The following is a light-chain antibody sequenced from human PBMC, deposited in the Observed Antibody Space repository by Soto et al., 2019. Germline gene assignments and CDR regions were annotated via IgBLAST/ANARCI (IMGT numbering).Light chain of an antibody. CDR1: QSISSW. CDR3: QQYNNYPWT. V-gene: IGKV1-5*01. CDR2: DAS. J-gene: IGKJ1*01. Sequence: DIVMTQSPATLSVAPGERVTITCRASQSISSWLAWYQQRPGQAPKLLISDASDLDSGVPPRFSGSGSETEFTLTISSLQPADFATYYCQQYNNYPWTFGQGTKVDIK.